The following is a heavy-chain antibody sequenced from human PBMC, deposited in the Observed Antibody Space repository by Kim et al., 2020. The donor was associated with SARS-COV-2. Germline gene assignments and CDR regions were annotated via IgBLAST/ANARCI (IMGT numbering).Heavy chain of an antibody. CDR1: GGSVSSGSYY. CDR2: IYYSGST. J-gene: IGHJ4*02. CDR3: ARGYYNSGVDY. V-gene: IGHV4-61*01. D-gene: IGHD3-10*01. Sequence: SETLSLTCTVSGGSVSSGSYYWSWIRQPPGKGLEWIGYIYYSGSTNYNPSLKSRVTISVDTSKNQFSLKLSSVTAADTAVYYCARGYYNSGVDYWGQGTLVTVSS.